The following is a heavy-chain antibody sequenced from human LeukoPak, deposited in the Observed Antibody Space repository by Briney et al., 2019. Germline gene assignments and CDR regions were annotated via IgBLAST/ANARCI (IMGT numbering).Heavy chain of an antibody. CDR3: AREVGYYDSSGKDY. CDR2: ISSSSSYI. Sequence: PGGSLRLSCAASGFTFSSYSMNRVRQAPGKGLEWGSSISSSSSYIYYADSVKGRFTISRDNAKNSLYLQMNSLRAEDTAVYYCAREVGYYDSSGKDYWGQGTLVTVSS. V-gene: IGHV3-21*01. J-gene: IGHJ4*02. CDR1: GFTFSSYS. D-gene: IGHD3-22*01.